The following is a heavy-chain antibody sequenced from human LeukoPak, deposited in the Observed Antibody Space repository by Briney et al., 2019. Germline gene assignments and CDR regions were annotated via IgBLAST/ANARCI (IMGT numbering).Heavy chain of an antibody. Sequence: GGSLRLSCAASGFTVGSNYMSWVRQAPGKGPEWVSVIYSGGSTYYADSVKGRFTVSRDNSKNTLYLQMNSLRAEDTAVYYCAREAPGAKIDYWGQGTLVTVSS. CDR2: IYSGGST. V-gene: IGHV3-53*01. CDR1: GFTVGSNY. D-gene: IGHD1-26*01. J-gene: IGHJ4*02. CDR3: AREAPGAKIDY.